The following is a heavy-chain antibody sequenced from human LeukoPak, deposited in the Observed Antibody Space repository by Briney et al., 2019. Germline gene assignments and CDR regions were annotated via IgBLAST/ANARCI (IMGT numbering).Heavy chain of an antibody. V-gene: IGHV3-48*03. J-gene: IGHJ4*02. CDR2: ISSSGSTI. Sequence: GGSLRLSCAASGFTFSSYEMNWVRQAPGKGLEWVSYISSSGSTIYYADSVRGRFTISRDNSKNTLYLQMNSLRAEDTAVYYCASHLLTTVTVGGDWGQGTLVTVSS. CDR3: ASHLLTTVTVGGD. CDR1: GFTFSSYE. D-gene: IGHD4-17*01.